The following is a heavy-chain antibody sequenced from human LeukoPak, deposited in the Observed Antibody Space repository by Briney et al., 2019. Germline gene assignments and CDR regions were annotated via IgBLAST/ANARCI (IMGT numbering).Heavy chain of an antibody. D-gene: IGHD2-8*02. CDR3: VKGQEVVYAPTFDY. Sequence: GGSLGLSCSASGFTFNSYAIHWVRQAPGKGLEYVSSIGTNGISTYYADSVTGRFTISRDNSKNSLYLQMSSLRAEDTAVYYCVKGQEVVYAPTFDYWGQGTLVTVSS. J-gene: IGHJ4*02. CDR1: GFTFNSYA. V-gene: IGHV3-64D*09. CDR2: IGTNGIST.